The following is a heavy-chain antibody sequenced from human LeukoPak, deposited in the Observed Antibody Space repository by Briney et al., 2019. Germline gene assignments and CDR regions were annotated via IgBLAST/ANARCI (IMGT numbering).Heavy chain of an antibody. Sequence: GESLRISCKGSGYSFTSYWISWVRQMPGKGLEWMGRIDPSDSYINYSPSFQGHVTISANKSITTAYLQWSSLKASDTAMYYCATSLSGYSYGFAVDYWGQGTLVTVSS. J-gene: IGHJ4*02. D-gene: IGHD5-18*01. CDR3: ATSLSGYSYGFAVDY. CDR2: IDPSDSYI. CDR1: GYSFTSYW. V-gene: IGHV5-10-1*01.